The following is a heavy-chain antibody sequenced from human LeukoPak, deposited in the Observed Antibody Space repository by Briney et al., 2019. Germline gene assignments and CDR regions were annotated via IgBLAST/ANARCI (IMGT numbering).Heavy chain of an antibody. Sequence: TLSLTRTVSGGSISSGGYYWSWIPQPAGKGLEWIGRIYASGSTNYNPSLKSRITISIDRSKNQFSLKLSSVTAADTAVSYCARRIIDAFDIWGQGTMVTVSS. V-gene: IGHV4-61*02. CDR2: IYASGST. CDR3: ARRIIDAFDI. J-gene: IGHJ3*02. CDR1: GGSISSGGYY.